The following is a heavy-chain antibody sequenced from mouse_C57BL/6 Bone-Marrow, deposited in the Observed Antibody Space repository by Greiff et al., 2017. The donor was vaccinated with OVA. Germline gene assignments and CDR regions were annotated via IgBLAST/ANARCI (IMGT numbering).Heavy chain of an antibody. J-gene: IGHJ4*01. D-gene: IGHD2-5*01. V-gene: IGHV3-1*01. CDR2: ISYSGST. Sequence: DVKLQESGPGMVKPSQSLSLTCTVTGYSITSGYDWHWIRHFPGNKLEWMGYISYSGSTNYNPSLKSRISITHDTSKNHFFLKLNSVTTEDTATYYCARGYSNYDYAMDYWGQGTSVTVSS. CDR1: GYSITSGYD. CDR3: ARGYSNYDYAMDY.